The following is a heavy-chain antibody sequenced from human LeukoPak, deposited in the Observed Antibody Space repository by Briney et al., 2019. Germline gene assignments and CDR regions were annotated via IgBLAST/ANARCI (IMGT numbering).Heavy chain of an antibody. CDR3: ARAYGGYYFDC. CDR1: AFTVSSNY. J-gene: IGHJ4*02. CDR2: IYSGGNT. Sequence: PGGSLRLSCAASAFTVSSNYMSWVRQAPGKGLEWVSVIYSGGNTYYADSVRGRFTISRDNSNNTLYLQMNSLRAEDTAVYYCARAYGGYYFDCWGQGTLVTVSS. V-gene: IGHV3-53*01. D-gene: IGHD4/OR15-4a*01.